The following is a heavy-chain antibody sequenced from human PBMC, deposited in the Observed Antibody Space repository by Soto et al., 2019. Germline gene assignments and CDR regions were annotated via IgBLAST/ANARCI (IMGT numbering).Heavy chain of an antibody. CDR2: IYYSGST. D-gene: IGHD4-17*01. Sequence: SETLSLTCTVSGGSVSSGSYYWSWIRQPPGKGLEWIGYIYYSGSTNYNPSLKSRVTISVDTSKNRFSLKRGSVTAADTAVYYCAGDTDYGGNTDYWGQGTLVTVSS. J-gene: IGHJ4*02. CDR1: GGSVSSGSYY. V-gene: IGHV4-61*01. CDR3: AGDTDYGGNTDY.